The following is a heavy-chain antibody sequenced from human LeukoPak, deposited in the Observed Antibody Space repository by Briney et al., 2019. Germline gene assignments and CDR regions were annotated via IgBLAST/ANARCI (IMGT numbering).Heavy chain of an antibody. CDR3: ARIAAAPYHFDY. D-gene: IGHD6-13*01. CDR2: ISGSGGST. Sequence: GGSLRLSCAASGFAFSSYAMSWVRQAPGKGLEWVSAISGSGGSTYYADSVKGRFTISRDNSKNTLYLQMNSLRAEDTAVYYCARIAAAPYHFDYWGQGTLVTVSS. CDR1: GFAFSSYA. V-gene: IGHV3-23*01. J-gene: IGHJ4*02.